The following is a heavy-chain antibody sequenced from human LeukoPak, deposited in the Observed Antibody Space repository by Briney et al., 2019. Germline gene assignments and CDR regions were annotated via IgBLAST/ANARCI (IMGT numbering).Heavy chain of an antibody. CDR3: AGLDARGDTADLGHFDY. J-gene: IGHJ4*02. CDR1: GGTFSSYA. V-gene: IGHV1-69*05. D-gene: IGHD5-18*01. Sequence: EASVKVSCKASGGTFSSYAISWVRQAPGQGLEWMGGIIPIFGTANYAQKFQGRVTITTDESTSTAYMELSSLRSEDTAVYYCAGLDARGDTADLGHFDYWGQGTLVTVSS. CDR2: IIPIFGTA.